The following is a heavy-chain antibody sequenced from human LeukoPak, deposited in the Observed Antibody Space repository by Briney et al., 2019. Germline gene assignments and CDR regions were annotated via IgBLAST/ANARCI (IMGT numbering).Heavy chain of an antibody. D-gene: IGHD2-21*01. CDR2: INHSGST. CDR3: ARNRPSILWYITDY. J-gene: IGHJ4*02. Sequence: SETLSLTCAVYGGSFSGYYWSWIRQPPGKGLEWIGEINHSGSTNYSPSLKSRVTISVDTSKNQFSLKLSSVTAADTAVYYCARNRPSILWYITDYWGQGTLVTVSS. CDR1: GGSFSGYY. V-gene: IGHV4-34*01.